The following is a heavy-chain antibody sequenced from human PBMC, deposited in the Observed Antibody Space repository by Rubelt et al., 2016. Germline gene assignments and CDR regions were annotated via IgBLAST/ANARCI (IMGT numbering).Heavy chain of an antibody. Sequence: QVQLVQSGAEVKKPGASVKVSCKASGYTFTSYGISWVRQAPGQGLEWMGGIIPIFGTANYAQKFQGRVTITADESTSTAYMELSSLRSEDTAVYYCARDRIRIAARQGWYFDLWGRGTLVTVSS. CDR2: IIPIFGTA. J-gene: IGHJ2*01. D-gene: IGHD6-6*01. CDR1: GYTFTSYG. CDR3: ARDRIRIAARQGWYFDL. V-gene: IGHV1-69*13.